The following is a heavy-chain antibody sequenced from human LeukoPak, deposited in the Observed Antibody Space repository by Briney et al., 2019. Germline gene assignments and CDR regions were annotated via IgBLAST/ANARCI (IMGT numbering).Heavy chain of an antibody. D-gene: IGHD2-2*01. V-gene: IGHV5-51*01. CDR3: ARWEVPAAKAYFDY. CDR2: IYPGDADT. J-gene: IGHJ4*02. Sequence: PGESLKISCKGSGYSFTSYWIGWVRQMPGKGLEWTGIIYPGDADTRYSPSFQGQVTISADKSISTAYPQWSSQKASDTAMYYCARWEVPAAKAYFDYWGQGTLVTVSS. CDR1: GYSFTSYW.